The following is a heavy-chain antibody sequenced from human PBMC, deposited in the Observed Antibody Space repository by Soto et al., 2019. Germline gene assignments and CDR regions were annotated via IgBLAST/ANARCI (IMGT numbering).Heavy chain of an antibody. Sequence: QVQLVQSGAEVKKPGSSVKVSCKASGGTFSSYAINWVRQAPGQGLEWMGGIIPIFGTANFAQKFQVRVTITADESTSTAYMELSSRRSEDTAVYYCAIKTTGVEYYSGMDVWGQGTTVTVSS. CDR1: GGTFSSYA. CDR3: AIKTTGVEYYSGMDV. J-gene: IGHJ6*02. V-gene: IGHV1-69*12. CDR2: IIPIFGTA. D-gene: IGHD3-3*01.